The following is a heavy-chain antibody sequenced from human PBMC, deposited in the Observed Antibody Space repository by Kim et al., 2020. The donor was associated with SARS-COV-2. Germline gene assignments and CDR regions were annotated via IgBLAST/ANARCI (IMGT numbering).Heavy chain of an antibody. Sequence: GGSLRLSCAASGFTFSSYWMSWVRQAPGKGLEWVANIKQDGSEKYYVDSVKGRFTISRDNAKNSLYLQMNSLRAEDTAVYYCARDCSSTSCYTGIGPFGYYGMDVWGQGTTVTVSS. D-gene: IGHD2-2*02. CDR2: IKQDGSEK. V-gene: IGHV3-7*01. J-gene: IGHJ6*02. CDR3: ARDCSSTSCYTGIGPFGYYGMDV. CDR1: GFTFSSYW.